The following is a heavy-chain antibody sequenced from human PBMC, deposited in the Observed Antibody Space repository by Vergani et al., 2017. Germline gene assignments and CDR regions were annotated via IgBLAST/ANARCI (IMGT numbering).Heavy chain of an antibody. Sequence: VQLVESGGGLVQPGGSLRLSCTASGFTFSNYWMQWVRQAPGKGLMWVSRINSDGDSTSYADSVKGRFTISRDNAKNTLYLQMDSLRAEDTAVYYCTTDLGYYDSSGYYYVNWAEYFQHWGQGTLVTVSS. CDR1: GFTFSNYW. CDR3: TTDLGYYDSSGYYYVNWAEYFQH. CDR2: INSDGDST. J-gene: IGHJ1*01. V-gene: IGHV3-74*01. D-gene: IGHD3-22*01.